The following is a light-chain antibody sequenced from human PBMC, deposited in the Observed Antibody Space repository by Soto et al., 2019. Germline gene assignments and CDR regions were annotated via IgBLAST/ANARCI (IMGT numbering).Light chain of an antibody. Sequence: DVQMTQSPSTLSASVGDRVTITCRASQSISDWLAWYQQKPGKAPKLLIYKASSLESGVPSRFSGSGSGTEFTLTSSSLQPDDVATYYCHQYYSYSRTFGQGTKVEIK. CDR1: QSISDW. CDR3: HQYYSYSRT. V-gene: IGKV1-5*03. CDR2: KAS. J-gene: IGKJ1*01.